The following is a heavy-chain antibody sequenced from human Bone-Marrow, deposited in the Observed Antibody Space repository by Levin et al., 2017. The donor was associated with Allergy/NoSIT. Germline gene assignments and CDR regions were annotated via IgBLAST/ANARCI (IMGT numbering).Heavy chain of an antibody. J-gene: IGHJ4*02. D-gene: IGHD3-3*01. CDR1: GFTFDDYP. V-gene: IGHV3-9*01. Sequence: PGGSLRLSCAASGFTFDDYPMHWVRQTPGKGLEWVAGISWNGNTIVYADSVKGRFTISRDNAKNALYVQMNSLRTEDTALYYCVKGGLYDFWSGYFYWGQGVLVTVSS. CDR2: ISWNGNTI. CDR3: VKGGLYDFWSGYFY.